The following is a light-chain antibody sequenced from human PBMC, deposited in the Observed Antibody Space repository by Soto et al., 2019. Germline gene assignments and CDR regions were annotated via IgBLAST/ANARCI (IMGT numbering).Light chain of an antibody. CDR3: CSYAGSRIYV. Sequence: QSVLTQPASVSGSPGQSITSTCTGTSSDIGGYQLVSWYQQHPGKAPQLMIFEGTKRPSGVSNRFSGSKSGNTDSLTISGLQTEDEADYYCCSYAGSRIYVFGTGTKVTVL. CDR1: SSDIGGYQL. J-gene: IGLJ1*01. V-gene: IGLV2-23*01. CDR2: EGT.